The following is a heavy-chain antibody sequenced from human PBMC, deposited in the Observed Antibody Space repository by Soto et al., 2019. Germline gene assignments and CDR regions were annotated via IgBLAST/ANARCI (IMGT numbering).Heavy chain of an antibody. V-gene: IGHV4-59*01. CDR1: GASITQYY. D-gene: IGHD3-10*01. CDR3: ARGGCSPYHNNELDF. Sequence: SETLSLTCTVSGASITQYYWNWIRQSPGKGLEWIVSVSSTGSTVYNPSLTSRVTVSLDTSKNQFSLTLNSVTAADTAVYHCARGGCSPYHNNELDFWGQGTLVTVSA. J-gene: IGHJ4*02. CDR2: VSSTGST.